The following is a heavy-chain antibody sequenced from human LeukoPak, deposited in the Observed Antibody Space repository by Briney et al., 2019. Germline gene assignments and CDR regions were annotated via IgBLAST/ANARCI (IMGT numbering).Heavy chain of an antibody. CDR3: ATGGGSSSLFDY. Sequence: SETLSLTCTVSGGSISSYYWSWIRQPPGKGLEWIGYIYYSGSTNYNPSLKSRVTISVDTSKNQFSLKLSSVTAADTAVYYCATGGGSSSLFDYWGQGTLVTVSS. D-gene: IGHD6-6*01. J-gene: IGHJ4*02. V-gene: IGHV4-59*12. CDR2: IYYSGST. CDR1: GGSISSYY.